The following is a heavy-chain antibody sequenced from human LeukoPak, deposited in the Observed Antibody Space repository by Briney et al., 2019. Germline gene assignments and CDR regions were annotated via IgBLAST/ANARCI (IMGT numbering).Heavy chain of an antibody. CDR2: IRQDGSEK. V-gene: IGHV3-7*04. CDR3: AREGNYYDSSGYYLIDAFDI. D-gene: IGHD3-22*01. J-gene: IGHJ3*02. CDR1: GFTFSSYW. Sequence: GGSLRLSCAASGFTFSSYWMSWVRQAPGKGLEWVANIRQDGSEKYYVDSVNGRFTISRDNAKNSLYLQMNSLRAEDTAVYYCAREGNYYDSSGYYLIDAFDIWGQGTMVTVSS.